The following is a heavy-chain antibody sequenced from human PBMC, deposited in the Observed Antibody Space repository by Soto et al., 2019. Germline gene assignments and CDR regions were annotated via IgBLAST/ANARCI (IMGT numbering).Heavy chain of an antibody. CDR1: GGSISSNSHY. CDR2: IYYSGST. Sequence: QLQLQESGPGLVKSSETLSLTCTVSGGSISSNSHYWGWIRQPPGKGLEWIGSIYYSGSTYYNPSLQSRVTISLATSKNQFSLRLNSVTAADTAVFYCARQVRYCSSTHCYADGRGRFDYWGQGTLVTVSS. D-gene: IGHD2-2*01. V-gene: IGHV4-39*01. J-gene: IGHJ4*02. CDR3: ARQVRYCSSTHCYADGRGRFDY.